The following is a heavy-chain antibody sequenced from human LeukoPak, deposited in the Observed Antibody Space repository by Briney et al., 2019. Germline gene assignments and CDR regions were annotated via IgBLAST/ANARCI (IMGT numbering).Heavy chain of an antibody. Sequence: GGSLRLSCAASGFSFSSYAVSSVRQAPGKGLEWVSATSGSGVYTYYADSVKGRFTMSRDNSKNTLFLQMNSLRAEDTAIYYCAKAGSSGYRYYFDYWGQGTPVTVSS. CDR1: GFSFSSYA. V-gene: IGHV3-23*01. CDR3: AKAGSSGYRYYFDY. D-gene: IGHD3-22*01. CDR2: TSGSGVYT. J-gene: IGHJ4*02.